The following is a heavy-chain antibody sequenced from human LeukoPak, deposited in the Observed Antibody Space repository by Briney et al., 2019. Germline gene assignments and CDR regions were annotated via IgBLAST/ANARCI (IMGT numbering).Heavy chain of an antibody. CDR2: ISGSGGST. D-gene: IGHD2-2*01. J-gene: IGHJ1*01. V-gene: IGHV3-23*01. CDR3: AKDARYCSSTSCYPAEYFQH. CDR1: GFTFSSYA. Sequence: GGSLRLYCAASGFTFSSYAMSWVRQAPGKGLEWVSAISGSGGSTYYADSVKGRFTISRDNSKNTLYLQMNSLRAEDTAVYYCAKDARYCSSTSCYPAEYFQHWGQGTLVTVSS.